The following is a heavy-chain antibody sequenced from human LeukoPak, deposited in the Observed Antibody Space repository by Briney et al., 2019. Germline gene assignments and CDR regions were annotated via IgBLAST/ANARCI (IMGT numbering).Heavy chain of an antibody. J-gene: IGHJ4*02. CDR2: IYYSGNT. CDR3: ARGILLWFGESQYYFDY. D-gene: IGHD3-10*01. CDR1: GGSISNTQYY. Sequence: SETLSLTCTVSGGSISNTQYYWGWFRQPPGKGLEWIGSIYYSGNTYYNPSLKSRVTISVDTSKNQFSLKLSSVTAADTAVYYCARGILLWFGESQYYFDYWGQGTLVTVSS. V-gene: IGHV4-39*07.